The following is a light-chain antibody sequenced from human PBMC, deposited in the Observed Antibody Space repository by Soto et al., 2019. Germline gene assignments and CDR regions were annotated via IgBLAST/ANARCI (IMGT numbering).Light chain of an antibody. Sequence: DIQLTQSPSFLSASVGDRVTITCRASQGIINNLAWYQQKPGKAPKLLIYLASNLQSGVPSKFSGSGSGTEFTLTISSLQPEDFATYYCQRYNTFSGTFGPGTNVEIK. J-gene: IGKJ1*01. CDR1: QGIINN. V-gene: IGKV1-9*01. CDR3: QRYNTFSGT. CDR2: LAS.